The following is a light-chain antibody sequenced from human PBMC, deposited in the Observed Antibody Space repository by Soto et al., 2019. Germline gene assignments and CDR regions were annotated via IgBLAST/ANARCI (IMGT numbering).Light chain of an antibody. CDR3: SSYTSSNFWM. CDR2: EVS. CDR1: SSDVGGYNY. J-gene: IGLJ3*02. V-gene: IGLV2-14*01. Sequence: QSALTQPASVSGSPGQSITISCTGTSSDVGGYNYVSWYQQHPGKAPKLMIYEVSNRPTGIFNRFSGSKSGNTASLTISGIQAEDEDDYYCSSYTSSNFWMFGEGTKLTVL.